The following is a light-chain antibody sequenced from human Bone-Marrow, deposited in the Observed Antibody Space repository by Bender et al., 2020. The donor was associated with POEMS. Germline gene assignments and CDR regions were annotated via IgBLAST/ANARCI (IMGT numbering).Light chain of an antibody. J-gene: IGLJ3*02. CDR3: QSYDSSLSGSV. CDR1: RSNIGAGFD. Sequence: GAPGQRVTISCTGRRSNIGAGFDVHWYQQFPGTAPKLLIYGNSNRPSGVPDRFSGSKSGTSASLAITGLQAEDEADYYCQSYDSSLSGSVFGGGTKLTVL. CDR2: GNS. V-gene: IGLV1-40*01.